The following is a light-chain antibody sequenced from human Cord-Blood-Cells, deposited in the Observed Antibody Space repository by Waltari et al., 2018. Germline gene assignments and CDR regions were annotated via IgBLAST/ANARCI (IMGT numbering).Light chain of an antibody. Sequence: QSVLTQPPSASGTPGQRVTLPCSGSSSNIGSNTVHCDQQLPGTAPKLLIYSNNQRPSGVPDRFSGSKSGTSASLAISGLQSEDEADYYCAAWDDSLNGLYVFGTGTKVTVL. V-gene: IGLV1-44*01. CDR3: AAWDDSLNGLYV. J-gene: IGLJ1*01. CDR1: SSNIGSNT. CDR2: SNN.